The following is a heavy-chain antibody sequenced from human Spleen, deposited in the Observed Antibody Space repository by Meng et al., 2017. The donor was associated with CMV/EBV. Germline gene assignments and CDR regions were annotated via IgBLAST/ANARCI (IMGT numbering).Heavy chain of an antibody. CDR2: INAGNGNT. Sequence: KAYCYTFTSYAMHLVRQAPGRRLEWMGLINAGNGNTKYSQKFQGRVTITRDTSASTAYIELSSLRSEDTAVYYCATADLVGATLFDYWGQGTLVTVSS. V-gene: IGHV1-3*01. CDR3: ATADLVGATLFDY. J-gene: IGHJ4*02. CDR1: CYTFTSYA. D-gene: IGHD1-26*01.